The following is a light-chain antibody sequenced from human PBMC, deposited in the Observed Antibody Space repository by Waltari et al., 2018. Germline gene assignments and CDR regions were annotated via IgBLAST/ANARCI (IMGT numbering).Light chain of an antibody. CDR1: QRVGSNY. CDR3: HQYATSPLT. J-gene: IGKJ1*01. CDR2: GAS. Sequence: EIVMTQSPGTLTLSPGEGATLSCRASQRVGSNYLAWYQRKPGQAPRLLVYGASNRATGIPDRFSGSGSGTDFTLTISRLEPEDFAVYYCHQYATSPLTFGQGTKVEI. V-gene: IGKV3-20*01.